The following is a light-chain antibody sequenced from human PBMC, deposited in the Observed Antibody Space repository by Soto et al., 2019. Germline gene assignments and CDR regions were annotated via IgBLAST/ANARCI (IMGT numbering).Light chain of an antibody. CDR3: HSYDNTLSGSEG. Sequence: QSVLTQPPSVSGAPGQRVTIPCTGSRSNIGAGYDVHWYQQLPGTAPKVVVYGNNNRPSGVPDRFSASKSGSSASLAITGLQAEDEADYYCHSYDNTLSGSEGFGGGTKVTVL. CDR2: GNN. CDR1: RSNIGAGYD. V-gene: IGLV1-40*01. J-gene: IGLJ3*02.